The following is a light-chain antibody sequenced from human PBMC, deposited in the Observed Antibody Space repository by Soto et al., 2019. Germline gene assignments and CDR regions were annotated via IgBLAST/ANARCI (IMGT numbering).Light chain of an antibody. Sequence: IVLTQSPVTLSLSPGERATPSCRASQSIASHLVWYQQKPGQAPRLLIYDASNRATGIPARFSGSGSGTEFTLTINNLQSEDFAVYYCQQYNNWPPFTFGPGTKVDIK. V-gene: IGKV3-15*01. CDR3: QQYNNWPPFT. CDR2: DAS. CDR1: QSIASH. J-gene: IGKJ3*01.